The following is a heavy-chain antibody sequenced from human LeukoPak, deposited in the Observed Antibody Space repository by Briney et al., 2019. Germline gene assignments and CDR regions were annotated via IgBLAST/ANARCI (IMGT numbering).Heavy chain of an antibody. CDR3: ARFLYYDSSGYYLLDAFDI. CDR2: ISSSSSYI. Sequence: GGSLRLSCAASGFTFSSYSMNWVRQAPGKGLEWVSSISSSSSYIYYADSVKGRFTISRDNAKNSLYLQMNSLRAEDTAVYYCARFLYYDSSGYYLLDAFDIWGQGTMVTVSS. J-gene: IGHJ3*02. V-gene: IGHV3-21*01. CDR1: GFTFSSYS. D-gene: IGHD3-22*01.